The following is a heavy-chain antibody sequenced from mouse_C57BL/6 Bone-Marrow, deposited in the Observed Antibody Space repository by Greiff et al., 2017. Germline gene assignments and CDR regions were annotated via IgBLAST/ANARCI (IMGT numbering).Heavy chain of an antibody. CDR3: ATAQVYFDY. V-gene: IGHV1-76*01. CDR1: GYTFTDYY. J-gene: IGHJ2*01. CDR2: IYPGSGNT. D-gene: IGHD3-2*02. Sequence: QVQLQQSGAELVRPGASVKLSCKASGYTFTDYYINWVKQRPGQGLEWIARIYPGSGNTYYNEKFKGKATLTAEKSSSTAYMQLSSLTSEDSAVYYCATAQVYFDYWGQGTTLTVSS.